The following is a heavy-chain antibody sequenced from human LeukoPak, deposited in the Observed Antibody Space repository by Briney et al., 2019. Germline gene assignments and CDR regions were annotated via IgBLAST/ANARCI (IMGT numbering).Heavy chain of an antibody. J-gene: IGHJ3*02. CDR1: GFTFSSYA. V-gene: IGHV3-23*01. CDR3: ARDRGYGDAFDI. Sequence: PGGSLRLSCAASGFTFSSYAMSWVRQAPGKGLEWVSGISGSGGSTYYGDSVKGRFTISRDNSKNTLYLQMNSLRAEDTAVYYCARDRGYGDAFDIWGQGTMVTVSS. D-gene: IGHD3-10*01. CDR2: ISGSGGST.